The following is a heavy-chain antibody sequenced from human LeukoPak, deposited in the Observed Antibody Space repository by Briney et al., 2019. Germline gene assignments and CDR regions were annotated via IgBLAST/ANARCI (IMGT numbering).Heavy chain of an antibody. Sequence: GGSLRLSCAASGFTFSTYYMSWVRQAPGKGLEWVANIGQDGSEKYYVDSVKGRFTISRDNAKNSVYLQMNSLRAEDTAVYYCARSYGDYVSYYYYYMDVWGKGTTVTVSS. J-gene: IGHJ6*03. CDR1: GFTFSTYY. V-gene: IGHV3-7*01. CDR2: IGQDGSEK. CDR3: ARSYGDYVSYYYYYMDV. D-gene: IGHD4-17*01.